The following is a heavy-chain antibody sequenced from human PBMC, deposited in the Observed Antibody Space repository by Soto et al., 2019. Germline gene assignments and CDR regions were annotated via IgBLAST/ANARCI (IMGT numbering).Heavy chain of an antibody. Sequence: SETLSLTCTVSGGSISSGDYYWSWIRQPPGKGLEWIGYIYYSGSTYYNPSLKSRVTISVDTSKNQFSLKLSSVTAADTAVYYCARAANVAAAGSGYYYYYGMNVWGQGTTVTVSS. CDR1: GGSISSGDYY. CDR2: IYYSGST. J-gene: IGHJ6*02. V-gene: IGHV4-30-4*01. CDR3: ARAANVAAAGSGYYYYYGMNV. D-gene: IGHD6-13*01.